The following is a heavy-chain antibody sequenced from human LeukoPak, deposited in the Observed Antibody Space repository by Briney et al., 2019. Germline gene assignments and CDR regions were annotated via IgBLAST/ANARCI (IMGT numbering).Heavy chain of an antibody. V-gene: IGHV4-4*07. Sequence: PSETLSLTCSVSGGSISNYYWSWIRQPAGKGREWIGRIYTTGNTDYNPSLKSRVTMSVDTSKNQFSLNLSSVTAADTAVYYCARDLSGSRNNWFDPWGQGTLVTVSS. D-gene: IGHD3-9*01. CDR2: IYTTGNT. CDR3: ARDLSGSRNNWFDP. J-gene: IGHJ5*02. CDR1: GGSISNYY.